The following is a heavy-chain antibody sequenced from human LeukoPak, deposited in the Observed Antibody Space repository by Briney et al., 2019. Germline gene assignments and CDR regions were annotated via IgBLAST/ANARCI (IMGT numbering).Heavy chain of an antibody. V-gene: IGHV4-39*01. D-gene: IGHD1-26*01. CDR2: VYYSGST. J-gene: IGHJ5*02. CDR3: AGGVGATVNWFDP. CDR1: GGSISSSSYY. Sequence: SETLSLTCTVSGGSISSSSYYWGWIRQPPGKGLEWLGSVYYSGSTYYNPSLKSRVTISVDTAKNQLSLKLSSVTAADTAVYYCAGGVGATVNWFDPWGQGTLVTVSS.